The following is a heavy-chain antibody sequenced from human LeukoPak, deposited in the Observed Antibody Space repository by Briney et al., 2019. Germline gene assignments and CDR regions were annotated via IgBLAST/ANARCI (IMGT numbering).Heavy chain of an antibody. CDR2: ISSSSSTI. Sequence: GGSLRLSCAASGFTFSSYSMNWVRQALGKGLEWVSYISSSSSTIYYADSVKGRFTISRDNAKNSLYLQMNSLRAEDTAVYYCARDVRAISPYYFDYWGQGTLVTVSS. CDR1: GFTFSSYS. CDR3: ARDVRAISPYYFDY. V-gene: IGHV3-48*01. J-gene: IGHJ4*02. D-gene: IGHD2-2*02.